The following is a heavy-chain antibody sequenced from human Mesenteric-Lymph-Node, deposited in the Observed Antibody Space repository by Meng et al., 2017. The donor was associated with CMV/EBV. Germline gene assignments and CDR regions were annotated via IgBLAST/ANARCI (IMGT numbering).Heavy chain of an antibody. D-gene: IGHD3-3*01. Sequence: ASVKVSCKASGYTFTSYGISWVRQAPGQGLEWMGWMNPNSGNTGYAQKFQGRVTMTRNTSISTAYMELSSLRSEDTAVYYCASTYQYYDFWSGYYTSPYYYYGMDVWGQGTTVTVSS. J-gene: IGHJ6*02. CDR3: ASTYQYYDFWSGYYTSPYYYYGMDV. CDR1: GYTFTSYG. V-gene: IGHV1-8*02. CDR2: MNPNSGNT.